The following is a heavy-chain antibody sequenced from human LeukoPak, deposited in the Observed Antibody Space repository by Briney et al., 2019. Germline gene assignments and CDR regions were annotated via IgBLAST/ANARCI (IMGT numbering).Heavy chain of an antibody. CDR1: GFTFSSYG. CDR2: IRYDGSNK. CDR3: AKDPGSSSLMDHFDY. D-gene: IGHD6-13*01. J-gene: IGHJ4*02. Sequence: GGSLRLSCAASGFTFSSYGMHRVRQAPGKGLEWVAFIRYDGSNKYYADSVKGRFTISRDNSKNTLYLQMNSLRAEDTAVYYCAKDPGSSSLMDHFDYWGQGTLVTVSS. V-gene: IGHV3-30*02.